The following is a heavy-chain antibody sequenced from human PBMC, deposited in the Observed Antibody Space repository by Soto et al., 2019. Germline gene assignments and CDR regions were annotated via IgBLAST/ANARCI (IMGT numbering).Heavy chain of an antibody. CDR1: GFTFTRYS. CDR2: ISSTTNYI. CDR3: ARESEDLTSNFDY. Sequence: VGSLRLSCAASGFTFTRYSMNWVRQAPGKGLEWVSSISSTTNYIYYGDSMKGRFTISRDNAKNSLYLEMNSLRAEDTAVYYCARESEDLTSNFDYWGQGTLVTVSS. V-gene: IGHV3-21*06. J-gene: IGHJ4*02.